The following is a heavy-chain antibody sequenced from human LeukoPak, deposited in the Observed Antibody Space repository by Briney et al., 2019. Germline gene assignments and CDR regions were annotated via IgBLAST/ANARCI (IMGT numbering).Heavy chain of an antibody. CDR2: IYYSGST. D-gene: IGHD3-10*01. V-gene: IGHV4-39*01. Sequence: SETLSLTCTVSGGSISSSSYYWGWVRQPPGKGLEWLGSIYYSGSTYYNPSLKSRVTISVDTSKNQFSLKLSSVTAADTAVYYCATRRRFTMVRGVNHYFDYSGQGTLVTVSS. J-gene: IGHJ4*02. CDR3: ATRRRFTMVRGVNHYFDY. CDR1: GGSISSSSYY.